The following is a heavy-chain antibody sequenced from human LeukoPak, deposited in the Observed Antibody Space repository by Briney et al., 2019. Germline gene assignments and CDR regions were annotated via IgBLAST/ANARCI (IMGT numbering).Heavy chain of an antibody. CDR1: GGSFSGYY. Sequence: SETLSLTCAVYGGSFSGYYWSWIRQPPGKGLEWIGEINHSGGTNYNPSLKSRVTISVDTSKNQFSLKLSSVTAADTAVYYCARGGVVPAAMYWFDPWGQGTLVTVPS. V-gene: IGHV4-34*01. J-gene: IGHJ5*02. CDR2: INHSGGT. D-gene: IGHD2-2*01. CDR3: ARGGVVPAAMYWFDP.